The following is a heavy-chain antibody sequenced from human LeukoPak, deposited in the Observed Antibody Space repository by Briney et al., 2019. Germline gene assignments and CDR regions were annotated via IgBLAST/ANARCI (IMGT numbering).Heavy chain of an antibody. D-gene: IGHD3-22*01. CDR3: ARDVDSSGYADY. CDR1: GYTFTGYY. J-gene: IGHJ4*02. Sequence: GASVKVSCKASGYTFTGYYMHWVRQAPGQGLGWMGWINPNSGGTNYAQKFQGRVTMTRDTSISTAYMELSRLRSDDTAVYYCARDVDSSGYADYWGQGTLVTVSS. CDR2: INPNSGGT. V-gene: IGHV1-2*02.